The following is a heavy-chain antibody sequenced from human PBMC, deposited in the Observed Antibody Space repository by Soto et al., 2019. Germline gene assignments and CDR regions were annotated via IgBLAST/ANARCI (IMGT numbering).Heavy chain of an antibody. J-gene: IGHJ6*02. V-gene: IGHV2-26*01. D-gene: IGHD3-9*01. CDR1: GFSLSNARMG. CDR3: ARIERDYDILTGYPYYYGMDV. Sequence: QVTLKESGPVLVKPTETLTLTCTVSGFSLSNARMGVSWIRQPPGKALEWLAHIFSNDEKSYSTSLKSRLIISKDTSKSQVVLTMTNMDPVDTATYCCARIERDYDILTGYPYYYGMDVWGQGTTVTVSS. CDR2: IFSNDEK.